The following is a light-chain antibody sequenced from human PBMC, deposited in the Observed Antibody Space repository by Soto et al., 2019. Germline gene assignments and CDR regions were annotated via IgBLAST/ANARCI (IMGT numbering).Light chain of an antibody. J-gene: IGKJ4*01. CDR3: QQYNNWPLT. CDR2: GAS. Sequence: ELVMTQSPATLSVSPRERATLSCRASQTVNSNLAGYQQKPGQAPRLLIYGASTRATGISARFSGSGSGTEFTLTISSLQSEDFAVYYCQQYNNWPLTFGGGTKVEIK. CDR1: QTVNSN. V-gene: IGKV3-15*01.